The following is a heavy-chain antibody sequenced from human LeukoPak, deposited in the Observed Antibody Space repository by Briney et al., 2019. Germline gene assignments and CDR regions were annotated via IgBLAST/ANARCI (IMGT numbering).Heavy chain of an antibody. CDR2: TYYRSKWYN. Sequence: SQTLSPTCAISGDSVSSNSAAWNWIRQSPSRGLEWLGRTYYRSKWYNDYAVSVKSRITINPDTSKNQFSLQLNSVTPEDTAVYYCARGVSYSSGWYARYNWFDPWGQGTLVTVSS. CDR3: ARGVSYSSGWYARYNWFDP. J-gene: IGHJ5*02. D-gene: IGHD6-19*01. CDR1: GDSVSSNSAA. V-gene: IGHV6-1*01.